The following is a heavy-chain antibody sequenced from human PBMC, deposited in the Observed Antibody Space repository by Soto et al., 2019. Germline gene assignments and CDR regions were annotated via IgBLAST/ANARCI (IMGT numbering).Heavy chain of an antibody. Sequence: EVQLVESGGGLVQPGGSLRLSCAASGFTFSNYYLSWVRQVPGKGLEWVANIRQDGGEKYYVDSVKGRFTISRDNGKNSVYLQMNSLRAEDTAIYYCAKWEDYSNPGDHWGQGAPVTVS. CDR2: IRQDGGEK. CDR3: AKWEDYSNPGDH. CDR1: GFTFSNYY. J-gene: IGHJ4*02. V-gene: IGHV3-7*01. D-gene: IGHD4-4*01.